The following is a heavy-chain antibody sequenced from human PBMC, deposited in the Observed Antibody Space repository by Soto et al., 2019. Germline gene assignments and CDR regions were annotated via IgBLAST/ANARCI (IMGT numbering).Heavy chain of an antibody. D-gene: IGHD4-17*01. Sequence: GASVKVSCKASGYTFTSYGISWVRQAPGQGLEWMGWISAYNGNTNYAQKLQGRVTMTTDTSTSTAYMELRSLRSDDTAVYYCARDLQPTTVVYDAFDIWGQGTMVTVSS. J-gene: IGHJ3*02. V-gene: IGHV1-18*01. CDR3: ARDLQPTTVVYDAFDI. CDR2: ISAYNGNT. CDR1: GYTFTSYG.